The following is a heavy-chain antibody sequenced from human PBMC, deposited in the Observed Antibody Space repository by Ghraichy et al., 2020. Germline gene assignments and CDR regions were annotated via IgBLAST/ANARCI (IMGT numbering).Heavy chain of an antibody. CDR1: IGSFSGYY. Sequence: SETLSLTCAVYIGSFSGYYWSWIRQPPGKGLEWIGEINHSGSTNYNPSLKSRVTISVDTSKNQFSLKLSSVTAADTAVYYCARGTSKLGEARLYYGMDVWGQGTTVTVSS. CDR3: ARGTSKLGEARLYYGMDV. D-gene: IGHD3-16*01. CDR2: INHSGST. J-gene: IGHJ6*02. V-gene: IGHV4-34*01.